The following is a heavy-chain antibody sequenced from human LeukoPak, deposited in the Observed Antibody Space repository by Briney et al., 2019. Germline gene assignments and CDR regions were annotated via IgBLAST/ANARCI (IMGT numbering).Heavy chain of an antibody. Sequence: AASVKVSCKASGGTFSSYAISWVRQAPGQGLEWMGGIIPIFGTANYAQKFQGRVTITADESTSTAYMELSSLRSEDTAVYYCARDLSGSHQPLDYWGQGTLVTVSS. J-gene: IGHJ4*02. CDR3: ARDLSGSHQPLDY. V-gene: IGHV1-69*01. CDR1: GGTFSSYA. CDR2: IIPIFGTA. D-gene: IGHD1-26*01.